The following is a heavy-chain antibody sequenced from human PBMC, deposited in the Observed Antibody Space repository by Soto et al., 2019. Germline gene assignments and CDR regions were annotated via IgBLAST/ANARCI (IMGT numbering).Heavy chain of an antibody. J-gene: IGHJ3*02. Sequence: GGSLSLSCAASGFTFSSYSMNWVRQAPGKGLEWVSSISSSSSYIYYADSVKGRFTISRDNAKNSLYLQMNSLRAEDTAVYYCARAPYYYDSSGPYPDAFDIWGQGTMVTVSS. CDR1: GFTFSSYS. CDR3: ARAPYYYDSSGPYPDAFDI. D-gene: IGHD3-22*01. CDR2: ISSSSSYI. V-gene: IGHV3-21*01.